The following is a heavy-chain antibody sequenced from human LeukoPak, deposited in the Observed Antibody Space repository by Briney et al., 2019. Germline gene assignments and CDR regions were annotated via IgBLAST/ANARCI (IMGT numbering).Heavy chain of an antibody. CDR3: ARGPPHYYGSGSYYPAFFDY. CDR2: IYCSGST. D-gene: IGHD3-10*01. Sequence: SQTLSLTCTVSGGSISSGSYYWGWIRQPPGKGLAWIGSIYCSGSTYYNPSLKSRVTISVDTSKNQFSLKLSSVTAADTAVYYCARGPPHYYGSGSYYPAFFDYWGQGTLVTVSS. J-gene: IGHJ4*02. CDR1: GGSISSGSYY. V-gene: IGHV4-39*07.